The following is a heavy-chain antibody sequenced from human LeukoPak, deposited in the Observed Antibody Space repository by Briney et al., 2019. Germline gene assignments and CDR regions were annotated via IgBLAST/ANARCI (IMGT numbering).Heavy chain of an antibody. CDR1: GFTFSSYS. CDR3: ARRSVYSYGALGY. J-gene: IGHJ4*02. D-gene: IGHD5-18*01. Sequence: GGSLRLSCAASGFTFSSYSTNWVRQAPGKGLEWVSSISSSSYIYYADSVKGRFTISRDNAKNSLYLQMNSLRAEDTAVYYCARRSVYSYGALGYWGQGTLVTVSS. V-gene: IGHV3-21*04. CDR2: ISSSSYI.